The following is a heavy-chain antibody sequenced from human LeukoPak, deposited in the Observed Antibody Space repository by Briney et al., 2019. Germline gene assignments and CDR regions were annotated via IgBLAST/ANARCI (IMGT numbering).Heavy chain of an antibody. Sequence: GGSLRLSCAASGFTFDDYTMHWVRQAPGKGLEWVSLISWDGGSTYYADSVKGRFTISRDNSKNSLYLQMNSLRTEDTALYYCAKGISSGWYGGVDYWGQGTLVTVSS. D-gene: IGHD6-19*01. CDR2: ISWDGGST. CDR3: AKGISSGWYGGVDY. J-gene: IGHJ4*02. CDR1: GFTFDDYT. V-gene: IGHV3-43*01.